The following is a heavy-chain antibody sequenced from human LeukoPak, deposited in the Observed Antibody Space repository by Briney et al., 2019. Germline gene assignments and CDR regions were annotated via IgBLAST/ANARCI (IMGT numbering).Heavy chain of an antibody. CDR2: ISSSGSTV. Sequence: GGSLRLSCAASGFTFSDYYMSWIRQAPGKGLEWVSYISSSGSTVYYADSVKGRFTISRDNAKNSLYLQMNSLRAEDTAVYYCAKFYDSAYGSVRNWFDPWGQGTLVTVSS. D-gene: IGHD3-10*01. J-gene: IGHJ5*02. CDR1: GFTFSDYY. V-gene: IGHV3-11*01. CDR3: AKFYDSAYGSVRNWFDP.